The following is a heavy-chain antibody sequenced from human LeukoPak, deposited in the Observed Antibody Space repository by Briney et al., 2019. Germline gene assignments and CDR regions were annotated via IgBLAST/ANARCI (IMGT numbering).Heavy chain of an antibody. CDR2: ISGGST. J-gene: IGHJ4*02. D-gene: IGHD3-10*01. V-gene: IGHV3-23*01. CDR3: AKDTYYYGSGSPLWDY. Sequence: GGSLRLSCAASGFTFSSYAMSWVRQAPGKGLEWVSAISGGSTYYADSVKGRFTISRDNSKNTLYLQMNSLRAEDTAVYYCAKDTYYYGSGSPLWDYWGQGTLVTVSS. CDR1: GFTFSSYA.